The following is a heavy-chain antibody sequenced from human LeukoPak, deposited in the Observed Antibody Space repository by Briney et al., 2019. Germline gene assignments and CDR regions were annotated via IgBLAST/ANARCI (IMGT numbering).Heavy chain of an antibody. CDR3: ARSGEAGPWGGFGV. Sequence: SETLSLTCAVYGGSFSGYYWSWIRQPPGKGLEWIGEINHIVSTNYNPPLKSRVTISVDTSKNQFSLKLSTVNAADTAVYYCARSGEAGPWGGFGVWGQGTLVTVSS. J-gene: IGHJ4*02. CDR2: INHIVST. CDR1: GGSFSGYY. D-gene: IGHD2-8*01. V-gene: IGHV4-34*01.